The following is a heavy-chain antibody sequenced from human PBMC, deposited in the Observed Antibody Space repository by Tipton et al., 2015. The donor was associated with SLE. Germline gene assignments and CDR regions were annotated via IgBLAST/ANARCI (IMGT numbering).Heavy chain of an antibody. D-gene: IGHD4-23*01. CDR3: AKADYGGNFDY. V-gene: IGHV3-23*03. CDR1: GFTFSSYA. Sequence: GSLRLSCAASGFTFSSYAMSWVRQAPGKGLEWVSVIYSGGSTYYADSVKGRFTISRDNSKNTLYLQMNSLRAEDTAVYYCAKADYGGNFDYWGQGTLVTVSS. CDR2: IYSGGST. J-gene: IGHJ4*02.